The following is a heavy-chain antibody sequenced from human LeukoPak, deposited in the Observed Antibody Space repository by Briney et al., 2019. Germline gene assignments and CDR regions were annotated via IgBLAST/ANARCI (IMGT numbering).Heavy chain of an antibody. Sequence: GGSLRLSCAASGFTVSSNYMSWVRQAPGKGLEWVSVIYSGGSTYYADSVKGRFTISRDNSKNTLYLQMNSLRAEDTAVHYCAMKAVAGTGDYWGQGTLVTVSS. V-gene: IGHV3-66*01. D-gene: IGHD6-19*01. CDR2: IYSGGST. CDR1: GFTVSSNY. J-gene: IGHJ4*02. CDR3: AMKAVAGTGDY.